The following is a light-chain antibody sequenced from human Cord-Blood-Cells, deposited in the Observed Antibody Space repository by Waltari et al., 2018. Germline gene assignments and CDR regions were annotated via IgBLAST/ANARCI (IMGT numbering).Light chain of an antibody. Sequence: DIQMTQSPSSLSASVGDRVTITCRASQSISSYLNWYQQKPGKAPKRLIYAASSLQSGVPSRFSGSGSRTDFTLTISSLQPEDFATYYCQQSYSTPITFGQGTRLEIK. V-gene: IGKV1-39*01. J-gene: IGKJ5*01. CDR2: AAS. CDR3: QQSYSTPIT. CDR1: QSISSY.